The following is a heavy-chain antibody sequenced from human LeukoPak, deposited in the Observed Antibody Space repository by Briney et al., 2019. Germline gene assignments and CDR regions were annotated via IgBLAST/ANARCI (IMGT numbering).Heavy chain of an antibody. V-gene: IGHV3-30*02. CDR3: AKVSRIFGVVTYYSYYYIDV. Sequence: GGSLRLSCAASGFTFSNHGMHWVRQAPGKGLEWVAFIPFDGSNKYHADSVKGRFTISRDNPKNTLYLQMNSLRAEDTAVYYCAKVSRIFGVVTYYSYYYIDVWGKGTTVTVSS. CDR1: GFTFSNHG. CDR2: IPFDGSNK. D-gene: IGHD3-3*02. J-gene: IGHJ6*03.